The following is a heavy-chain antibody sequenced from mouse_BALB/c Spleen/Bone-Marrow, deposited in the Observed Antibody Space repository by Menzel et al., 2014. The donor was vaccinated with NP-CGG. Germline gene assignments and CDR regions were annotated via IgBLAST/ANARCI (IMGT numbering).Heavy chain of an antibody. V-gene: IGHV1S130*01. D-gene: IGHD2-1*01. CDR1: GYTFTSSW. CDR2: IHPNSGNT. CDR3: AREKIYGNYLWYFDV. Sequence: LVESGSVLVRPGASVKLSCKASGYTFTSSWMHWAKQRPGQGLEWIGEIHPNSGNTNYNEKFKGKATLTVDTSSSTAYVDLSSQTSEDSAVYYCAREKIYGNYLWYFDVWGAGTTVTVSS. J-gene: IGHJ1*01.